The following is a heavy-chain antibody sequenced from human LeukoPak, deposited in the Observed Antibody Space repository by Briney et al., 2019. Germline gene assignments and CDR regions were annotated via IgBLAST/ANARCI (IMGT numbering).Heavy chain of an antibody. V-gene: IGHV1-2*02. CDR3: ARDGNFDY. CDR2: ISPNSGGT. D-gene: IGHD1-26*01. CDR1: GYTFTDYY. J-gene: IGHJ4*02. Sequence: ASVKVSCKASGYTFTDYYIHWIRQAPGQGLEWMGWISPNSGGTNYAQKFQGRVTMTRDTSISTAYMELSRLRSDDTAVYYCARDGNFDYWGQGTLVTVSS.